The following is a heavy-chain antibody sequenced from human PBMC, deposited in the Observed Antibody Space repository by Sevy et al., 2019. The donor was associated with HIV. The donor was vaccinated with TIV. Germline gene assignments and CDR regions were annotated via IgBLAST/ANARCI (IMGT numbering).Heavy chain of an antibody. D-gene: IGHD1-26*01. CDR3: AKANRVGVGARGGFDY. CDR2: ISYDGSNK. Sequence: GGSLRLSCAASGFTFSSYGMHWVRQAPGKGLEWVAVISYDGSNKYYADSVKGRFTISRDNSKNTLYLQMNSLRAEDTAVYYCAKANRVGVGARGGFDYWGQGTLVTVSS. V-gene: IGHV3-30*18. CDR1: GFTFSSYG. J-gene: IGHJ4*02.